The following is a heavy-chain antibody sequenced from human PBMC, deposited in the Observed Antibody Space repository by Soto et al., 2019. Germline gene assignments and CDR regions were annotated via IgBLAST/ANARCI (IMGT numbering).Heavy chain of an antibody. D-gene: IGHD3-10*01. CDR1: GGSIRSYY. CDR2: IYENGST. CDR3: TRRRFHLVRGLTTSRWFDP. Sequence: QVELQQSGPGLVKPSETLSLTCTVFGGSIRSYYWDWIRQSPGKGLEWIGEIYENGSTTYNPSLQRRVSMSVDESNNQFPLPVKSVTAADTAVYYCTRRRFHLVRGLTTSRWFDPWGQGAHVTVSS. J-gene: IGHJ5*02. V-gene: IGHV4-59*08.